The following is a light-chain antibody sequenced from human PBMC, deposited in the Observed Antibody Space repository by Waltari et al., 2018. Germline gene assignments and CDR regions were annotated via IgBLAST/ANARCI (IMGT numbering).Light chain of an antibody. V-gene: IGKV1-12*01. CDR2: SAS. J-gene: IGKJ1*01. Sequence: DIQMTQSPSSVSASVGDRVTITCRASQGISTCLAWYQQKPGNAPKLLIYSASTLQTGVPSRFSGSGSGTDFSLTIDSLQPEDFATYYCQQGNSFPPTFGQGTKVEIK. CDR1: QGISTC. CDR3: QQGNSFPPT.